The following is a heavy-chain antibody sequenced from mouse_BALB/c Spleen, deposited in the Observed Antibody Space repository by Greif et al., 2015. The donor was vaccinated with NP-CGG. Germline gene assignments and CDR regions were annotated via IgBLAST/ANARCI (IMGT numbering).Heavy chain of an antibody. CDR1: GYTFTSYW. CDR3: ARLLWGMDY. Sequence: VQLQQSGAELAKPGASVKMSCKASGYTFTSYWMHWVKQRPGQGLEWIGYINPSTGYTEYNQKFKDKATLTADKSSSTAYMQLSSLTSEDSAVYYCARLLWGMDYWGQGTSVTVSS. J-gene: IGHJ4*01. CDR2: INPSTGYT. V-gene: IGHV1-7*01. D-gene: IGHD2-1*01.